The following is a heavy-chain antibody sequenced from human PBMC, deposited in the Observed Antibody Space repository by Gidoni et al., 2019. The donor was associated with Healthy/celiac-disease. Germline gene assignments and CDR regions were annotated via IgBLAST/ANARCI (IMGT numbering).Heavy chain of an antibody. CDR2: ISYDGSKK. D-gene: IGHD3-9*01. J-gene: IGHJ4*02. CDR3: ASTERSDWFAEYSFDY. CDR1: GFTLRSYA. V-gene: IGHV3-30*01. Sequence: QVQLVESGRGGVQLGWSRRPSCAASGFTLRSYAMHWVRQAPGKGLEWVAVISYDGSKKYYADTVKGRLTISRDNSKNTLYLQMNSLRAEDTAVYYCASTERSDWFAEYSFDYWGQGTLVTVSS.